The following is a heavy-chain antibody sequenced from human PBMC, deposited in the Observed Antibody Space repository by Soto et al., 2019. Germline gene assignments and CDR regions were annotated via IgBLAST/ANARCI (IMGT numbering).Heavy chain of an antibody. CDR3: ARDLGSAFDAFDI. J-gene: IGHJ3*02. Sequence: ASVKVSCKASGYTFTSYAMHWVLQAPGQRLEWMGWINAGNGNTKYSQKFQGRVTITRDTSASTAYMELSSLRSEDTAVYYCARDLGSAFDAFDIWGQGTMVTVSS. CDR2: INAGNGNT. V-gene: IGHV1-3*01. CDR1: GYTFTSYA.